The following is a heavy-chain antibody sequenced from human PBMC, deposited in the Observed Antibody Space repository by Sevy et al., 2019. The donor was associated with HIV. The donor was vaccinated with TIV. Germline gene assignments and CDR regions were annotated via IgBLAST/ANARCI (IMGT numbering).Heavy chain of an antibody. Sequence: GGSLRLSCAASGFTFSSYGMHWVRRAPGKGLEWVAFIRYDGSNKYYADSVKGRFTISRDNSKNTLYLQMNSLRAEDTAVYYCAKDGRRGYYYDSSGFGFDYWGQGTLVTVSS. CDR1: GFTFSSYG. V-gene: IGHV3-30*02. CDR2: IRYDGSNK. D-gene: IGHD3-22*01. CDR3: AKDGRRGYYYDSSGFGFDY. J-gene: IGHJ4*02.